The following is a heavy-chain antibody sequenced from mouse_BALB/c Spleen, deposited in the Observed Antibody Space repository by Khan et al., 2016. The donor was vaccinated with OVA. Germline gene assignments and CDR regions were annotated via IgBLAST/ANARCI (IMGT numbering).Heavy chain of an antibody. Sequence: QVRLQQSGAELARPGASVKMSCKASGYTFTSYTIHWIKQRPGQGLEWIGYINPSNGYTNYNQKFKDKATLTADKSTTTAYMQLSSLTSDDTTIYMWVRDGAYYRNDGWFAYWGHGTLVTVSA. J-gene: IGHJ3*01. V-gene: IGHV1-4*01. CDR3: VRDGAYYRNDGWFAY. CDR2: INPSNGYT. D-gene: IGHD2-14*01. CDR1: GYTFTSYT.